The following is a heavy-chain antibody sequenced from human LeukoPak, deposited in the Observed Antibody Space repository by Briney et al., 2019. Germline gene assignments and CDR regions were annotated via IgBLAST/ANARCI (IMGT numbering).Heavy chain of an antibody. CDR2: INHSGST. CDR1: GGSFSGYY. D-gene: IGHD5-24*01. V-gene: IGHV4-34*01. CDR3: ARACRDGYFDY. J-gene: IGHJ4*02. Sequence: PSETLSLTCAVYGGSFSGYYWSWIRQPPGKGLEWIGEINHSGSTDYNPSLKSRVTISVDTSKNQFSLKLSSVTAADTAVYYCARACRDGYFDYWGQGTLVTVSS.